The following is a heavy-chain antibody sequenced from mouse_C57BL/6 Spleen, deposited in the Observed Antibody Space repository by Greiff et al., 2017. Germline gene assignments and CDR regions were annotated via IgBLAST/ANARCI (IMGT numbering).Heavy chain of an antibody. V-gene: IGHV5-17*01. CDR2: ISSGSSTI. CDR1: GFTFSDYG. Sequence: EVNLVESGGGLVKPGGSLKLSCAASGFTFSDYGMHWVRQAPEKGLEWVAYISSGSSTIYYADTVKGRFTISRDNAKNTLFLQMTSLRSEDTAMYYCASPSYGSSPWYFDVWGTGTTVTVSS. CDR3: ASPSYGSSPWYFDV. D-gene: IGHD1-1*01. J-gene: IGHJ1*03.